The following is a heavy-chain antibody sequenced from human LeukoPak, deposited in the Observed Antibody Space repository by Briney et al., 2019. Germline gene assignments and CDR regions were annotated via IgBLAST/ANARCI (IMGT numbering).Heavy chain of an antibody. V-gene: IGHV3-66*01. D-gene: IGHD3-9*01. CDR1: GFTTSSHY. Sequence: GGSLRLSCAASGFTTSSHYLHWVRQAPGKGLEWVSVIYIGGATHYAESVRGRFTVSRDDSKNTLYLRMSSLRVEDTAVYYCATRDLQSSSDILKWGQGTLVTVS. CDR2: IYIGGAT. CDR3: ATRDLQSSSDILK. J-gene: IGHJ4*02.